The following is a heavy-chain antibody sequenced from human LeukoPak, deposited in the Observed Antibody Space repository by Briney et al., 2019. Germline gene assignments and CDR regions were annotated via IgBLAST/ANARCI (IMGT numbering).Heavy chain of an antibody. CDR3: VDYSPSSGCFDP. J-gene: IGHJ5*02. V-gene: IGHV4-59*12. D-gene: IGHD4/OR15-4a*01. CDR1: GGSISSYY. Sequence: SETLSLTCTVSGGSISSYYWSWIRQPPGKGLEWIGYIYYSGSTHYNPSLKSRVTISLDTSKSQFSLKLGSVIAADTAVYYCVDYSPSSGCFDPWGQGTLVTISS. CDR2: IYYSGST.